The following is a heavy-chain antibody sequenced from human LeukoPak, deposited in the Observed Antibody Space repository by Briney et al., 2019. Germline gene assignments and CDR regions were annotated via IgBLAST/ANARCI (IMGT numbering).Heavy chain of an antibody. D-gene: IGHD6-13*01. CDR3: ARGSSSWYPGAIVREPGFDY. CDR2: IYHSGST. CDR1: GGSISDYF. J-gene: IGHJ4*02. Sequence: SETLSLTCTVSGGSISDYFWSWIRQPPGKGLEWIGEIYHSGSTNYNPSLKSRVTISVDKSKNQFSLKLSSVTAADTAVYYCARGSSSWYPGAIVREPGFDYWGQGTLVTVSS. V-gene: IGHV4-59*12.